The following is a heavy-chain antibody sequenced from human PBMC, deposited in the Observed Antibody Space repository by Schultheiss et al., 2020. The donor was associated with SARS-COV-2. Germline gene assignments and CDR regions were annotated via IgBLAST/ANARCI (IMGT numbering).Heavy chain of an antibody. D-gene: IGHD2-2*02. V-gene: IGHV3-23*01. CDR1: GFTFSTYA. CDR3: TRDRSYQLLYRGRDDYYYYGMDV. Sequence: GGSLRLSCAAPGFTFSTYALHWVRQAPGKGLEWVSAISGSGGSTYYADSVKGRFTISRDNSKNTLYLQMNSLKTEDTAVYYCTRDRSYQLLYRGRDDYYYYGMDVWGQGPRSPSP. J-gene: IGHJ6*02. CDR2: ISGSGGST.